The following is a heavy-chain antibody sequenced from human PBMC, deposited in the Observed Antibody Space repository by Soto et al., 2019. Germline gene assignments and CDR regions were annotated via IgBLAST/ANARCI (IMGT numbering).Heavy chain of an antibody. CDR3: ARDGIDYDYVWGSYRFSDFGMDV. Sequence: SETLSLTCTVSGGSISSYYWSWIRQPPGNGLEWIGYIYYSGSTNYNPSLKSRVTISVDTSKNQFSLKLSSVTAADTAVYYCARDGIDYDYVWGSYRFSDFGMDVWGQGTTVTVSS. J-gene: IGHJ6*02. CDR1: GGSISSYY. V-gene: IGHV4-59*01. CDR2: IYYSGST. D-gene: IGHD3-16*02.